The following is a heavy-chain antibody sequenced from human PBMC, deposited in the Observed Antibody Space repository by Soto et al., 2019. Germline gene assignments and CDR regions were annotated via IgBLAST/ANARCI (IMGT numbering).Heavy chain of an antibody. CDR2: IYPYGSDT. CDR3: ERRREGGKSLKPFEY. D-gene: IGHD1-1*01. V-gene: IGHV5-51*01. Sequence: PGESLKISCRASGYTFTTYWIGWVRQMPGKGLEWMGIIYPYGSDTRYSPSFQGQVTISADKSISTAYLQWSSLKASDTAMYYCERRREGGKSLKPFEYWGQGTLVTVSS. CDR1: GYTFTTYW. J-gene: IGHJ4*02.